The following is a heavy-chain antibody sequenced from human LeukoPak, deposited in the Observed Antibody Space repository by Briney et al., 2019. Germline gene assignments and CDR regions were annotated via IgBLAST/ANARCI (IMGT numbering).Heavy chain of an antibody. V-gene: IGHV3-30*02. D-gene: IGHD1-26*01. J-gene: IGHJ4*02. CDR2: IRYDGSNK. CDR3: AKPPLKGGGY. CDR1: GFTFSSYG. Sequence: GXXLXLSCAAWGFTFSSYGMHWVRQAPGKGLDGVAFIRYDGSNKYYAVSVEGRFTISRDNSKNTLYLQMNSLRAEDTAVYYCAKPPLKGGGYWGQGTLVTVSS.